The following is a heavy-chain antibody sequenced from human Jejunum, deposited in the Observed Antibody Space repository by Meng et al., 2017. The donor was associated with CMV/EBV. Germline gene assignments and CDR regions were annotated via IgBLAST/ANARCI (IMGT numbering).Heavy chain of an antibody. V-gene: IGHV4-59*01. J-gene: IGHJ4*02. CDR1: GDSIRSNY. D-gene: IGHD5-24*01. Sequence: SGDSIRSNYWSWIRQPPGKGLEWMGYVYYSGSATYSPSLRSRVSISVDTSKNQFSLNLRSVTAADTAMYFCARGLGHASNNSHDYWGQGTLVTVSS. CDR2: VYYSGSA. CDR3: ARGLGHASNNSHDY.